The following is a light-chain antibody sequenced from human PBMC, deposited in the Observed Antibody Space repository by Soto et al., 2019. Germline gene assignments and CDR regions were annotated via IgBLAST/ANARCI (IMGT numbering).Light chain of an antibody. V-gene: IGLV1-40*01. CDR1: SSNIGAGYD. CDR2: TNS. CDR3: QSYDSSLSGWV. J-gene: IGLJ3*02. Sequence: QSVLTQPPSVSGAPGQRVTISCTGNSSNIGAGYDVHWYQQLPGTAPKLLIYTNSNRPSGVPDRFSGSKSGTSASLAITGLQAEDEADFYCQSYDSSLSGWVFGGGTQLTVL.